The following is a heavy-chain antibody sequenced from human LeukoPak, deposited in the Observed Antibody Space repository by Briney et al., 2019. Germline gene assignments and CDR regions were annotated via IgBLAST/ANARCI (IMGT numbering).Heavy chain of an antibody. CDR2: FDPEDGET. J-gene: IGHJ6*03. V-gene: IGHV1-24*01. Sequence: ASVKVSCKVSGYTLTELSMHWVRQAPGKGLEWMGGFDPEDGETIYAQKFQGRVTMTEDTSTDTAYMELSSLRSEDTAVYYCATLIVGATPRRYYMDVWGKGTTVTVSS. D-gene: IGHD1-26*01. CDR1: GYTLTELS. CDR3: ATLIVGATPRRYYMDV.